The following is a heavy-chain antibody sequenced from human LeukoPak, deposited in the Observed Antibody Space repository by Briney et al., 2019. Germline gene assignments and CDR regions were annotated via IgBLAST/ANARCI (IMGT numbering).Heavy chain of an antibody. Sequence: PGGSLRLSCAASGFTVSSNYMSWVRQAPGKGLERVSVIYSGGSTYYTDSVKGRFTISRDNSKNTLYLQMNSLRAEDTAVYYCAREGSAAAGTPYAFDIWGQGTMVTVSS. CDR2: IYSGGST. V-gene: IGHV3-53*01. J-gene: IGHJ3*02. D-gene: IGHD6-13*01. CDR1: GFTVSSNY. CDR3: AREGSAAAGTPYAFDI.